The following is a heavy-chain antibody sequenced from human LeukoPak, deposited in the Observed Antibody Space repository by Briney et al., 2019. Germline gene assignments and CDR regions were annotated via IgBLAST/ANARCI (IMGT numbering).Heavy chain of an antibody. CDR2: ISAYNGNT. J-gene: IGHJ4*02. V-gene: IGHV1-18*01. Sequence: GASVKVSCKASGGTFSSYAISWVRQAPGQGLEWMGWISAYNGNTNYAQKLQGRVTMTTDTSTSTAYMELRSLRSDDTAVYYCARDQTSWDSSGHYLYWGQGTLVTVSS. D-gene: IGHD3-22*01. CDR3: ARDQTSWDSSGHYLY. CDR1: GGTFSSYA.